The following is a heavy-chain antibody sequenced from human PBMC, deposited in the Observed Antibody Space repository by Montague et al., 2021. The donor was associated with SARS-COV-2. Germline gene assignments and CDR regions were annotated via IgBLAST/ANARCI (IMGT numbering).Heavy chain of an antibody. CDR3: ARVLSYYGMDV. CDR1: GFTLSSYG. Sequence: SLRLSCAASGFTLSSYGMHWVRQAPGKGLEWVAVIWYDGSNQYYADSVKGLFTISRDNSKNTLYLQMNSLRAEDTAVYYCARVLSYYGMDVWGQGTTVTVSS. D-gene: IGHD3-10*01. V-gene: IGHV3-33*01. J-gene: IGHJ6*02. CDR2: IWYDGSNQ.